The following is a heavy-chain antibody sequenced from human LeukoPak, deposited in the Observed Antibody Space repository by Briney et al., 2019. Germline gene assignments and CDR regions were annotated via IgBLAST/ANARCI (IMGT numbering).Heavy chain of an antibody. J-gene: IGHJ6*03. V-gene: IGHV4-39*07. Sequence: ASETLSLTCTVSGGSISSSSYYWGWIRQPPGKGLEWIGSIYYSGTTYYNPSLKSRATISVDTSKNQFSLKLSSVTAADTAVYYCARSYVVPAAMPRYYYYYYYMDVWGKGTTVTVSS. CDR1: GGSISSSSYY. CDR2: IYYSGTT. D-gene: IGHD2-2*01. CDR3: ARSYVVPAAMPRYYYYYYYMDV.